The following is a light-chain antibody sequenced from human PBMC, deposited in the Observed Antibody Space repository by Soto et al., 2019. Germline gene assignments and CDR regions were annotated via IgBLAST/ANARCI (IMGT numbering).Light chain of an antibody. CDR2: RNN. Sequence: QSVLTQPPSASGIPGQRVTLSCSGSSSNIGSNYVYWYQQLPGTAPKLLIYRNNQRPSGVPDRFSGSKSGTSASLAISGLRSEDEADYYCAAWDDSLSAVFGGGTQLTVL. V-gene: IGLV1-47*01. J-gene: IGLJ7*01. CDR3: AAWDDSLSAV. CDR1: SSNIGSNY.